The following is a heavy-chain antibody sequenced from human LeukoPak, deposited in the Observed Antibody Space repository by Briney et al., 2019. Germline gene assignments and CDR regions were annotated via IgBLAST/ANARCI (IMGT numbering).Heavy chain of an antibody. CDR2: LKRKTDGGTA. J-gene: IGHJ4*02. CDR3: STDPNATPY. D-gene: IGHD2-8*01. Sequence: GGSLRLSCAASGFTFGNPWMSWVRQAPGKGLEWVARLKRKTDGGTADYAAPVKGRFTISRDDSKNMLYLQMNTLKTEDTALYYCSTDPNATPYRGQGTLVTVSS. CDR1: GFTFGNPW. V-gene: IGHV3-15*01.